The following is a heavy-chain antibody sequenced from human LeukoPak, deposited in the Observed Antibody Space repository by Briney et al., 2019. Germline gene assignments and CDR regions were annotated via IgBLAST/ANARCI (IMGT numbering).Heavy chain of an antibody. CDR2: ISGSGTTI. J-gene: IGHJ4*02. D-gene: IGHD3-22*01. CDR3: ARDIYYDSSGYYGSVY. CDR1: EFTFSDYF. Sequence: GGSLRLSCTASEFTFSDYFMSWIRQAPGKGLEWLSYISGSGTTIYYADSVKGRFTISRGNAKNSLYLQMNSLRAEDTAVYYCARDIYYDSSGYYGSVYWGQGTLVTVSS. V-gene: IGHV3-11*04.